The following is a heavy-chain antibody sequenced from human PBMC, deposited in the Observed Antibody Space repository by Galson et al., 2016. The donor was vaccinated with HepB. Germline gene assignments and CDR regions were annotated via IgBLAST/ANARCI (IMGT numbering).Heavy chain of an antibody. Sequence: SVKVSCKASGGAFSSYAVSWVRQAPGQGLEWMGGIITVFGAPKHAHHFQDRVTITADEATSTVHMEPSSLGPDDTAVYYCARDLGYNYDTTSDLHGDYWGQGTLVTVSS. CDR2: IITVFGAP. CDR3: ARDLGYNYDTTSDLHGDY. V-gene: IGHV1-69*13. D-gene: IGHD3-22*01. J-gene: IGHJ4*02. CDR1: GGAFSSYA.